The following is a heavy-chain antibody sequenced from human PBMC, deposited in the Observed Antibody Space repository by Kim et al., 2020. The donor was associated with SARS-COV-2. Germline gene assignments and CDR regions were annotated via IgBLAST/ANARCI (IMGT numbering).Heavy chain of an antibody. J-gene: IGHJ6*02. CDR3: ARAGRGTTRSCYYGMDV. V-gene: IGHV3-30*07. D-gene: IGHD1-1*01. Sequence: VKGRFTISRDNSKNTLYLQMNSLRAEDTAVYYCARAGRGTTRSCYYGMDVWGQGTPVTVSS.